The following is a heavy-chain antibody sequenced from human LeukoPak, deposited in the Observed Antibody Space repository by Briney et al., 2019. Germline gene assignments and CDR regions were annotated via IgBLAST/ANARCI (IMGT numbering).Heavy chain of an antibody. J-gene: IGHJ4*02. D-gene: IGHD1-1*01. CDR1: GGSFSGYY. V-gene: IGHV4-34*01. Sequence: SETLSLTCAVYGGSFSGYYWSWIRQPPGKGLELIGEINHSGSTNYNPSLKSRVTISIDTSKNHFSLRLTSVTAADTSVYYFARGRPAEGWKPPSDWGQGTLVTVSS. CDR2: INHSGST. CDR3: ARGRPAEGWKPPSD.